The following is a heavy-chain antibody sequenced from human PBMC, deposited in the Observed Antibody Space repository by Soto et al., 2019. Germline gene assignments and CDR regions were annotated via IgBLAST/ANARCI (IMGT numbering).Heavy chain of an antibody. CDR2: ISGSGGST. Sequence: GGSLILSCAASGFTFSSFSMSWVRQAPGKGLEWVSAISGSGGSTYYADSVKGRFTISRDNSKNTLYLQMNSLRAEDTAVYYCAKENGYSSSWFEFDYWGQGTLVTVSS. CDR1: GFTFSSFS. CDR3: AKENGYSSSWFEFDY. J-gene: IGHJ4*02. D-gene: IGHD6-13*01. V-gene: IGHV3-23*01.